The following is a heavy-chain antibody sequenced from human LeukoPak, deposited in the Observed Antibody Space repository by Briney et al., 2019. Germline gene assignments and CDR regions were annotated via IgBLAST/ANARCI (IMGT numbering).Heavy chain of an antibody. CDR3: ARLVGPWSFDY. D-gene: IGHD2-15*01. V-gene: IGHV5-51*01. J-gene: IGHJ4*02. Sequence: GESLQISCKGSGCSFTSYWIGWGRQMPGKGLEGMGIIYPGDSDTRYSPSFQGQVTISADKSISTAYLQWSSLKASDTAMYYCARLVGPWSFDYWGQGTLVTVSS. CDR1: GCSFTSYW. CDR2: IYPGDSDT.